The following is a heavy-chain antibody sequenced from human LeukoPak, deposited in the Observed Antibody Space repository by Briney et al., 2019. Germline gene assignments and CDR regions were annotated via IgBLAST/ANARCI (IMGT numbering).Heavy chain of an antibody. Sequence: SGTLSLTCTVSGGSIRSGSYHWSWIRQPAGKGLEWIGRIYTSGSTNYNPSLKSRVTISVDTSKNQFSLKLSSVTAADTAVYYCARDSLWDSSGVWGQGTLVTVSS. V-gene: IGHV4-61*02. D-gene: IGHD3-22*01. CDR2: IYTSGST. J-gene: IGHJ4*02. CDR3: ARDSLWDSSGV. CDR1: GGSIRSGSYH.